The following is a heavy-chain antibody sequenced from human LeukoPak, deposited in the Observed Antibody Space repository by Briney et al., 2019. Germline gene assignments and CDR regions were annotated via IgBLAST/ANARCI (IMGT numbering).Heavy chain of an antibody. Sequence: TGGSLRLSCAASGFIFTNYDVHWVRQAPGKGLEWVALISYDKSNKYYADSVKGRFTISRDNSKNTLYLQMNSLRVEDTAVYYCARTNLRFLEWLLDYWGQGTLVTVSS. CDR1: GFIFTNYD. CDR2: ISYDKSNK. J-gene: IGHJ4*02. CDR3: ARTNLRFLEWLLDY. V-gene: IGHV3-30*04. D-gene: IGHD3-3*01.